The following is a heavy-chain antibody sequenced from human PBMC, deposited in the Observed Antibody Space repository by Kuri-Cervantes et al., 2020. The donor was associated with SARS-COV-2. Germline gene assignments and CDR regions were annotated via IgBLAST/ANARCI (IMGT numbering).Heavy chain of an antibody. V-gene: IGHV3-30*02. CDR1: GFTFSSYG. CDR2: IRYDGSNK. Sequence: GESLKISCAASGFTFSSYGMHWVRQAPGKGLEWVAFIRYDGSNKYYADSVKGRFTISRDNSKNTLYLQMNSLRAEDTAVYYCAREGGYPADAFDIWGQGTMVTVSS. J-gene: IGHJ3*02. D-gene: IGHD1-1*01. CDR3: AREGGYPADAFDI.